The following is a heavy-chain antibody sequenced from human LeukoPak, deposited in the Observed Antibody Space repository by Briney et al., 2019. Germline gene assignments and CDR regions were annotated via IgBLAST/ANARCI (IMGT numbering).Heavy chain of an antibody. D-gene: IGHD1-26*01. J-gene: IGHJ5*02. CDR2: IYHSGTT. Sequence: SQTLSLTCTVSGGSIYGGGYYWSWIRQPPGKGLEWIGYIYHSGTTYYNPSLKSRVTISIDRSKNQFSLKLSSVTAADTAVYYCARARDTTSGSNWFDPWGQGTLVTVSS. CDR1: GGSIYGGGYY. CDR3: ARARDTTSGSNWFDP. V-gene: IGHV4-30-2*01.